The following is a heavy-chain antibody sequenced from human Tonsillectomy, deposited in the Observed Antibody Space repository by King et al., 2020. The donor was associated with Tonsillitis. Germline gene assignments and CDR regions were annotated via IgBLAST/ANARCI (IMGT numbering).Heavy chain of an antibody. CDR3: AREPKGYYYGMDV. J-gene: IGHJ6*02. Sequence: QLVQSGGGLVQPGGSLRLSCAASGFTFSSYDMHWVRQATGQGLEWVSSIGTDGDTYYPGSVKGRLPISRENAKNSLYLQINSLRAGDTAVYYCAREPKGYYYGMDVWGQGTTVTVSS. V-gene: IGHV3-13*01. CDR2: IGTDGDT. CDR1: GFTFSSYD.